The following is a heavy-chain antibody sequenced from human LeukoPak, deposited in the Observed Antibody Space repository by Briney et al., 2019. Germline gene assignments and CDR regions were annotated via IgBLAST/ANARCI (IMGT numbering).Heavy chain of an antibody. Sequence: SVKVSCKASGGTFSSYAISWVRQAPGQGLEWMGRIIPILGIANYAQKFQGRVTITADKSTSTAYMELSSLRSEDTAVYYCARVSVGYYDSSGYYYAENWFDPWGQGTLVTVSS. CDR1: GGTFSSYA. J-gene: IGHJ5*02. D-gene: IGHD3-22*01. CDR2: IIPILGIA. V-gene: IGHV1-69*04. CDR3: ARVSVGYYDSSGYYYAENWFDP.